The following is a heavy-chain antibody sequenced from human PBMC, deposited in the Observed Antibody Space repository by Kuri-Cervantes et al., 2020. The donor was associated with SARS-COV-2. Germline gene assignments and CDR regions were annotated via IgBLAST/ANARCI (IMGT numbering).Heavy chain of an antibody. CDR2: IWYNGSNK. J-gene: IGHJ4*02. D-gene: IGHD3-22*01. Sequence: GGSLRLSCAASGFTFSSYGMRWVRQAPGKGLEWVAVIWYNGSNKYYADSVKGRFTISRDNSKNTLYLQMNSLRAEDTAVYYCAKTYYDSSGLHWGQGTLVTVSS. CDR3: AKTYYDSSGLH. V-gene: IGHV3-30*02. CDR1: GFTFSSYG.